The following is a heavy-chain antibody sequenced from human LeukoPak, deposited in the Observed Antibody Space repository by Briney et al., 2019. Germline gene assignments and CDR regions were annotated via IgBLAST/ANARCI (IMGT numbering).Heavy chain of an antibody. CDR3: ARHRRGYSGGGYYQRSFDY. CDR1: GGSISSSSYY. CDR2: IYYSGST. D-gene: IGHD5-12*01. J-gene: IGHJ4*02. V-gene: IGHV4-39*01. Sequence: SETLSLTCTVSGGSISSSSYYWGWIRQPPGKGLEWIGSIYYSGSTYYNPSLKSRVTISVDTSKNQFSLKLSSVTAADTAVYYCARHRRGYSGGGYYQRSFDYWGQGTLATVSS.